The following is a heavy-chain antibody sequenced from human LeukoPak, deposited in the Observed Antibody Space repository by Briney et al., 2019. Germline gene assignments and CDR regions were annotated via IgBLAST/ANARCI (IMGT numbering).Heavy chain of an antibody. J-gene: IGHJ4*02. CDR3: ARGGGSYSDY. V-gene: IGHV4-34*01. D-gene: IGHD1-26*01. CDR2: INHSGST. Sequence: PSETLSLTCAVYGGSFSGYYWSWIRQPPGKGLEWIGEINHSGSTNYNPSLKSRVTISVDTSKNQLSLKLSSVTAADTAVYYCARGGGSYSDYWGQGTLVTVSS. CDR1: GGSFSGYY.